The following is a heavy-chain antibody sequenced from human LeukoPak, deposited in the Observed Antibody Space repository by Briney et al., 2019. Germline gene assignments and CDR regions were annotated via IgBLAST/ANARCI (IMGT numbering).Heavy chain of an antibody. CDR1: GYTFTGYY. D-gene: IGHD2-2*01. J-gene: IGHJ5*02. CDR2: INPNSGGT. Sequence: ASVKVSCKASGYTFTGYYMHWVRQAPGQGLEWMGWINPNSGGTNYAQKFQGRVTMTRDTSISTAYMELSRLRSDDTAVYYCARELVVPAAIGGWFDPWGQGTLVTVSS. CDR3: ARELVVPAAIGGWFDP. V-gene: IGHV1-2*02.